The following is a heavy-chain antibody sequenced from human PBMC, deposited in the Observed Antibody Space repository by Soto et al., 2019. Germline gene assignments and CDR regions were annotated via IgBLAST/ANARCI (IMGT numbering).Heavy chain of an antibody. Sequence: PGGSLRLSCAASGFTFSSYAMHWVRQAPGKGLEWVAVISYDGSNNYYAESVKGRFTISRDNSKNTLYLQMNSLRAEDTAVYYCAREGPDTTSYYFDYWGQGTLDTVSS. CDR3: AREGPDTTSYYFDY. V-gene: IGHV3-30-3*01. CDR1: GFTFSSYA. D-gene: IGHD1-26*01. J-gene: IGHJ4*02. CDR2: ISYDGSNN.